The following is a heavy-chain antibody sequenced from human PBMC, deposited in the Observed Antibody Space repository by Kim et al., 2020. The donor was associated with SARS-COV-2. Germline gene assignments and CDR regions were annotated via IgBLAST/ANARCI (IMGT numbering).Heavy chain of an antibody. CDR2: IRYDGSGT. D-gene: IGHD7-27*01. J-gene: IGHJ4*02. CDR1: GFTFSSYL. V-gene: IGHV3-7*01. CDR3: VRDERRTGDSTNYRFDY. Sequence: GGSLRLSCAASGFTFSSYLMSWVRQAPGKGLEWVGIIRYDGSGTYYVDSVKGRFTFSRDNAKNLLFLQMNSLRAEDTAVYYCVRDERRTGDSTNYRFDYWGQGTLVTVSS.